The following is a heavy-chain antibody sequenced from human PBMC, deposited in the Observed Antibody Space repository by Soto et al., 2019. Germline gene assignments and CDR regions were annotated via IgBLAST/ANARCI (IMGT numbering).Heavy chain of an antibody. CDR3: AITGGGGAIRDNFDC. CDR1: GFTFRDYG. D-gene: IGHD2-15*01. J-gene: IGHJ4*02. Sequence: QVQLVESGGGVVQPGRSLRLSCAASGFTFRDYGMHWVRQAPGKGLEWVAVISYDGSIKYYADSVKGRFTITRDNSQNTLFLQENSLRVEHTAVYYCAITGGGGAIRDNFDCWGQGTLVTVSS. V-gene: IGHV3-30*03. CDR2: ISYDGSIK.